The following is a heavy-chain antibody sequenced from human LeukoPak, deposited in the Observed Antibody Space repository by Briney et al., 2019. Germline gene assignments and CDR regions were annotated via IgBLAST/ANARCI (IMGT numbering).Heavy chain of an antibody. D-gene: IGHD3-16*01. V-gene: IGHV1-69*05. Sequence: ASVKVSCQAFGCTFSSYAFIWVRQPPGQGLEWMGGIITIFGTANYAQKFQGRVTITTDESTSTAYMELSSLRSEDTAVYYCARTLDMSGAGGVYYYFMDVWGKGTTVNVSS. CDR3: ARTLDMSGAGGVYYYFMDV. CDR2: IITIFGTA. CDR1: GCTFSSYA. J-gene: IGHJ6*03.